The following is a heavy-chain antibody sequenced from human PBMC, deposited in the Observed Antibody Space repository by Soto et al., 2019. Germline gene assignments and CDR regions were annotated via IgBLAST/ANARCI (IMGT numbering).Heavy chain of an antibody. V-gene: IGHV1-18*01. J-gene: IGHJ3*02. D-gene: IGHD3-22*01. CDR1: GYTFTSYG. CDR3: ARDNYYDSSGRKNAFDI. Sequence: ASVKVSCKASGYTFTSYGISWLRQAPGQGLEWMGWISANIGKANYAQKFQGRVTMTADESTSTAYMELSSLRSEDTAVYYCARDNYYDSSGRKNAFDIWGQGTMVTVSS. CDR2: ISANIGKA.